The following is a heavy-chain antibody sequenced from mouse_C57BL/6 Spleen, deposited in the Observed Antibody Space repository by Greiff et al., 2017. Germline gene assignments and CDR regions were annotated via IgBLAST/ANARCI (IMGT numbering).Heavy chain of an antibody. CDR2: INPNYGTT. CDR3: AGGAYYSNYWYFDD. J-gene: IGHJ1*03. D-gene: IGHD2-5*01. V-gene: IGHV1-39*01. Sequence: EVQLQQSGPELVKPGASVKISCKASGYSFTDYNMNWVKQSNGKSLEWIGVINPNYGTTSYNQKFKGKATLTVDQSSSTAYMQLNSLTSEDSAVYYCAGGAYYSNYWYFDDWGTGTTVTVSA. CDR1: GYSFTDYN.